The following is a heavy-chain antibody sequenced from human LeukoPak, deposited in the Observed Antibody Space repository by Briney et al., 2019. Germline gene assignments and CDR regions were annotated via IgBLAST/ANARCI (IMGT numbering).Heavy chain of an antibody. CDR2: INHSGST. J-gene: IGHJ6*03. Sequence: PSETLSLTCAVYGGSFSGYYWSWIRQPPGKGLEWIGEINHSGSTNYNPSLKSRVTISVDTSKNQFSLKLSSVTAADTAVYYCARAVIITFSYYYMDVWGKGTTVTISS. D-gene: IGHD3-9*01. V-gene: IGHV4-34*01. CDR1: GGSFSGYY. CDR3: ARAVIITFSYYYMDV.